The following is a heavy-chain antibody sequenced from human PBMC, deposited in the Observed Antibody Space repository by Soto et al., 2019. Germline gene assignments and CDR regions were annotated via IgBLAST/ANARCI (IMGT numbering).Heavy chain of an antibody. CDR2: IIPIFGTA. CDR1: GGTFSSYA. J-gene: IGHJ6*02. D-gene: IGHD5-18*01. Sequence: GASVKVSCKASGGTFSSYAISWVRQAPGQGLEWMGGIIPIFGTANYAQKFQGRVTITADKSTSTAYMELSSLRSEDTAVYYCARENRNSYGYCCYYCGMDVWGQGTTVTVSS. CDR3: ARENRNSYGYCCYYCGMDV. V-gene: IGHV1-69*06.